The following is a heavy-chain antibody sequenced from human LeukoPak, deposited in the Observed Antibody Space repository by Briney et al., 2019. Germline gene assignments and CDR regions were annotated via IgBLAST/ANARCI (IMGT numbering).Heavy chain of an antibody. Sequence: PSQTLSLTCAASGGSLSSGGYSWSWIRQPPGRGLEWMGYIYHSGSTYYNPSLKSRVTISVDRSKNQFSLKLSSVTAADTAVYYCARTSDYDPGAFDIWGQGTMVTVSS. CDR1: GGSLSSGGYS. CDR3: ARTSDYDPGAFDI. D-gene: IGHD2-2*01. CDR2: IYHSGST. J-gene: IGHJ3*02. V-gene: IGHV4-30-2*01.